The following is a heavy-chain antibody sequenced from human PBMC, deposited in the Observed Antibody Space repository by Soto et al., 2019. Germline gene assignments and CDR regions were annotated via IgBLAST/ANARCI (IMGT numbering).Heavy chain of an antibody. J-gene: IGHJ5*02. Sequence: GASVKVSCKASGYPFTSYDINWVRQATGQGLEWMGWMNPNSGNTGLAQKFQGRVTMTRNTSISTAYMELSSLSSEDTAVYFCARVWGSIHPWGQGTLVTVSS. CDR3: ARVWGSIHP. D-gene: IGHD3-10*01. CDR1: GYPFTSYD. CDR2: MNPNSGNT. V-gene: IGHV1-8*01.